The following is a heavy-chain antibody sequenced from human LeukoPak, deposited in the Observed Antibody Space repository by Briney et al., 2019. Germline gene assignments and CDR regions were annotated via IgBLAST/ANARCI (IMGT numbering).Heavy chain of an antibody. CDR3: GKGGRSSDGSGSLGFDY. Sequence: GGSLRLSCAASGFTFSDYAMRWVRQAPGKGLEWVSAISGSGGSTYYADSVKGRFTISRDISKNTLYLQMKSLRADDTAVYYCGKGGRSSDGSGSLGFDYWGQGTLVTVSS. V-gene: IGHV3-23*01. J-gene: IGHJ4*02. CDR2: ISGSGGST. D-gene: IGHD3-10*01. CDR1: GFTFSDYA.